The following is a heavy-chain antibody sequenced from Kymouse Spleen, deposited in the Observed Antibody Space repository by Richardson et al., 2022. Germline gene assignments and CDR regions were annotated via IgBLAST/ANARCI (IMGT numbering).Heavy chain of an antibody. CDR3: ARCVGAYDAFDI. Sequence: EVQLVESGGGLVQPGGSLRLSCAASGFTFSDHYMDWVRQAPGKGLEWVGRTRNKANSYTTEYAASVKGRFTISRDDSKNSLYLQMNSLKTEDTAVYYCARCVGAYDAFDIWGQGTMVTVSS. CDR1: GFTFSDHY. CDR2: TRNKANSYTT. J-gene: IGHJ3*02. V-gene: IGHV3-72*01. D-gene: IGHD1-26*01.